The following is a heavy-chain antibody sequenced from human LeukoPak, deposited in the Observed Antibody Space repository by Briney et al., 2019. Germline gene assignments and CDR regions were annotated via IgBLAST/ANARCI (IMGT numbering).Heavy chain of an antibody. CDR1: GFTFSSYA. D-gene: IGHD6-13*01. CDR2: ISGSGGTT. J-gene: IGHJ5*02. Sequence: GGSLRLSCAASGFTFSSYAMSWVRQAPGKGLEWVSAISGSGGTTYYADSVKGRFTISRDNSKTTLYLQMNSLRAEDTAVYYCAKGMEQQLVLPLWFDPWGQGTLVTVSS. V-gene: IGHV3-23*01. CDR3: AKGMEQQLVLPLWFDP.